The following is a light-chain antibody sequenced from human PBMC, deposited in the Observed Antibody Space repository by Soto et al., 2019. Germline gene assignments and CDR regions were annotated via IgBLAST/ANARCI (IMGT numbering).Light chain of an antibody. CDR2: ASS. CDR3: SSYTRGSTLYV. CDR1: SSDVGSYNY. Sequence: LTQPASVSGSPGQSITISCTGTSSDVGSYNYVSWYQQHPGKAPRLMIYASSNRPSGVSHRFSGSRSGNKASLASSGLQAEDEADYFCSSYTRGSTLYVFGSGTKVTVL. V-gene: IGLV2-14*01. J-gene: IGLJ1*01.